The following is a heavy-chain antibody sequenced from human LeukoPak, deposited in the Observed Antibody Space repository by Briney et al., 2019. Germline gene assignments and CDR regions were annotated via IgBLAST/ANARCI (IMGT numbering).Heavy chain of an antibody. CDR1: GGTFSSYA. J-gene: IGHJ4*02. CDR2: IIPIFGTA. D-gene: IGHD3-22*01. Sequence: SVKVSCKASGGTFSSYAISWVRQAPGQGLEWMGGIIPIFGTANYAQKFQGRVTITADESTSTAYMELSSLRSEDTAVYYCARGRYYDSSGYYPTPYYFDYWGQGTLVTVSS. CDR3: ARGRYYDSSGYYPTPYYFDY. V-gene: IGHV1-69*13.